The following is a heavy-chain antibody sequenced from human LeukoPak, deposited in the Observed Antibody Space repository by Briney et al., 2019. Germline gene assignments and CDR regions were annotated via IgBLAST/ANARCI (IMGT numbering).Heavy chain of an antibody. D-gene: IGHD3-9*01. CDR1: GGTFSSYA. CDR2: IIPIYGTP. J-gene: IGHJ4*02. V-gene: IGHV1-69*13. CDR3: AREHYVLRYFEG. Sequence: ASVKVSCKASGGTFSSYAISWVRQAPGQGLEWMGGIIPIYGTPNYAQKFQGRVTITADESTSTAYMELSSLRSEDTAVYYCAREHYVLRYFEGWGQGTLVTVSS.